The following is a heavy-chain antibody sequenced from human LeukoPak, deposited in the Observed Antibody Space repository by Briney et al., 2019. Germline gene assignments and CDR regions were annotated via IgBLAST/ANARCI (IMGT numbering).Heavy chain of an antibody. V-gene: IGHV4-59*11. D-gene: IGHD3-10*01. CDR3: ARSELLWFGGVNSGFDY. Sequence: PSETLSLTCTVSGGSISSHFWSWIRQPPGKGLEWIGYVYHSGNTYYNPSLKSRVAISVDTSKNQFSLKLSSVTAADTAVYYCARSELLWFGGVNSGFDYWGQGTLVTVSS. CDR1: GGSISSHF. J-gene: IGHJ4*02. CDR2: VYHSGNT.